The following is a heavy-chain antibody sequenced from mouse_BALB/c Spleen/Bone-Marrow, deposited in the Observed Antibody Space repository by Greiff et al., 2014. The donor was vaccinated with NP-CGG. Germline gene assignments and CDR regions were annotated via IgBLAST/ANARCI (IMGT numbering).Heavy chain of an antibody. CDR3: ARFYDGYYLPLDY. CDR2: INPSTGYT. J-gene: IGHJ2*01. D-gene: IGHD2-3*01. V-gene: IGHV1-7*01. CDR1: GYTFTDYW. Sequence: VQLQQSGAELAKPGASVKMSCKASGYTFTDYWMHWVKQRPGQGLEWLGYINPSTGYTEYNQKFKDKATLTADESSSTAYMQLNSLTSEDSAVYYWARFYDGYYLPLDYWGQGTTLTVSS.